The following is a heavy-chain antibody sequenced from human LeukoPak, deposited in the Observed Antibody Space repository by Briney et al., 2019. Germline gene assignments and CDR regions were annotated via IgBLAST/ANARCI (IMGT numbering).Heavy chain of an antibody. CDR3: ARSMTLHDAFDI. Sequence: ASVTVSCKASGGTFSSYAISWVRQAPGQGLEWMGGIIPIFGTANYAQKFQGRVTITTDESTSTAYMELSSLRSEDTAVYYCARSMTLHDAFDIWGQGTMVTVSS. J-gene: IGHJ3*02. CDR1: GGTFSSYA. D-gene: IGHD2-21*02. V-gene: IGHV1-69*05. CDR2: IIPIFGTA.